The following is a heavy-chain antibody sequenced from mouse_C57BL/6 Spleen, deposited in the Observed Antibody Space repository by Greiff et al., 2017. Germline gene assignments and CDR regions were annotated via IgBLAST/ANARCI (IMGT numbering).Heavy chain of an antibody. Sequence: QVQLQQPGAELVRPGSSVKLSCKASGYTFTSYWMHWVKQRPIQGLEWIGNIDPSDSETHYNQKFKDKATLTVDKSSSTAYMQRSSLTSEYSAVYYCALTTVVATRSYAMDYWGQGTSVTVSS. CDR1: GYTFTSYW. CDR3: ALTTVVATRSYAMDY. CDR2: IDPSDSET. V-gene: IGHV1-52*01. D-gene: IGHD1-1*01. J-gene: IGHJ4*01.